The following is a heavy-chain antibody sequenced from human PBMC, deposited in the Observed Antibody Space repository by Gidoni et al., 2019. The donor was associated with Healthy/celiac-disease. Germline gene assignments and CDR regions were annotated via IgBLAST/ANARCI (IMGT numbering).Heavy chain of an antibody. CDR1: GYTFTIYY. CDR2: INPSGGST. CDR3: ARGDDWNDVYDY. J-gene: IGHJ4*02. D-gene: IGHD1-1*01. Sequence: QVQLVQSGAEVKKPGASVKVSCKASGYTFTIYYMHWVRHVPGQGLEWMGIINPSGGSTSYAQNFQGRVTMTRDTSTITVYMELSSLRSEDTAVYYCARGDDWNDVYDYWGQGTLVTVSS. V-gene: IGHV1-46*03.